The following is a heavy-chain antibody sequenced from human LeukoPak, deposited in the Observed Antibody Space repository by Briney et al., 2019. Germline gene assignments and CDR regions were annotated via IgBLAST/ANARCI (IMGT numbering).Heavy chain of an antibody. J-gene: IGHJ4*02. CDR1: GGSISSYY. V-gene: IGHV4-4*07. CDR2: IYNSGNT. CDR3: VRKDGDY. Sequence: PSETLSLTCTVSGGSISSYYWSWIRQPPGKGLEWIGRIYNSGNTNYNPSLKSRVTMSLDTSKNQLYLNLRYVTAADTAIYYCVRKDGDYWGQGTLVTVSS.